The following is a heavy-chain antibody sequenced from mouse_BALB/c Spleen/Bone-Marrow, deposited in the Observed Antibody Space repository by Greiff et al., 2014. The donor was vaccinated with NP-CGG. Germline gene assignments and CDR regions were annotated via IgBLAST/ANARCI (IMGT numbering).Heavy chain of an antibody. CDR2: ISDGGTYT. CDR1: GFTFSDFY. J-gene: IGHJ4*01. Sequence: DVMLVESGGGLVKPGGSLKLSCAASGFTFSDFYMFWFRQTPEKRLEWVATISDGGTYTYYPDSVKGRFTISRDNAKNNLYLQMSSLKSDDTAIYYCARSGERYGAMDYWGQGTSVTVPS. V-gene: IGHV5-4*02. CDR3: ARSGERYGAMDY. D-gene: IGHD1-1*02.